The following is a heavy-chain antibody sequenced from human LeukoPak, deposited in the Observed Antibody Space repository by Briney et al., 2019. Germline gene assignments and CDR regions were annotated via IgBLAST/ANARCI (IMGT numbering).Heavy chain of an antibody. CDR2: IVVGSGNT. CDR3: AAELLWFGELLSSAGMDV. D-gene: IGHD3-10*01. CDR1: GFTFTSSA. J-gene: IGHJ6*02. Sequence: GASVKVSCKASGFTFTSSAMQWVRQARGQRLEWIGWIVVGSGNTNYAQKFQERVTITRDMSTSTAYMELSSLRSEDTAVYYCAAELLWFGELLSSAGMDVWGQGTTVTVSS. V-gene: IGHV1-58*02.